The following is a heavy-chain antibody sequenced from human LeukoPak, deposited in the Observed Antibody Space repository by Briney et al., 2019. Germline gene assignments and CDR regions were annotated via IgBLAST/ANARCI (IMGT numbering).Heavy chain of an antibody. CDR2: ITTSSSYI. Sequence: PGGSLRLSCAASGFTFSTYYMNWVRQAPGKGLEWVSSITTSSSYIYYADSVKGRFTISRDNSKNTLYLQMNSLRADDTAVYYCAKDSSSYSSSLGGGFDYWGQGTLVTVSS. V-gene: IGHV3-21*04. D-gene: IGHD6-6*01. J-gene: IGHJ4*02. CDR1: GFTFSTYY. CDR3: AKDSSSYSSSLGGGFDY.